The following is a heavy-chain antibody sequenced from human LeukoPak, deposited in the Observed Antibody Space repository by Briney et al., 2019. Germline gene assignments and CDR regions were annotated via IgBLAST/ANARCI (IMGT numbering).Heavy chain of an antibody. J-gene: IGHJ5*02. Sequence: SETLSLTCSVSGDSISSGNFHWGWIRPSPGKGLEWIGTIDYRGRTFYNPSLNNRVTISADTSRNQLSLKLSSVTATDTAIYYCVRRVNTYGGWFDRWGQGALVTVSS. D-gene: IGHD5-18*01. CDR3: VRRVNTYGGWFDR. CDR1: GDSISSGNFH. V-gene: IGHV4-39*01. CDR2: IDYRGRT.